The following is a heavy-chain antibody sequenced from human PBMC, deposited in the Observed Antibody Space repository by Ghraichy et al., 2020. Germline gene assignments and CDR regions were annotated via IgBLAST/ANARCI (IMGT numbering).Heavy chain of an antibody. J-gene: IGHJ4*02. D-gene: IGHD3-10*01. V-gene: IGHV3-23*01. CDR2: ISGSGGNT. CDR1: GFSFSSYA. CDR3: AKADFSVLPYYFDY. Sequence: GESLNISCAASGFSFSSYAMSWVRQAPGKEQEWLSRISGSGGNTYYADSVKGRFTISRDNSKNTLYLQMNSLRAEDTAVYYCAKADFSVLPYYFDYWGQGTLVTVSS.